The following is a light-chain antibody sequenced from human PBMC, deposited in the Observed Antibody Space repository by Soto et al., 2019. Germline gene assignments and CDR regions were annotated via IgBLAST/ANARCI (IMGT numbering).Light chain of an antibody. CDR3: QQGSYWPPGLT. CDR2: DAS. V-gene: IGKV3-11*01. Sequence: EIVLTQSPATLSLSPGERATLSCRASQSVSNYLAWYQQKPGQAPRLLIYDASNRATGIPARFSGSGSGTDFTLTISSLEPEDFAVYYCQQGSYWPPGLTFGGGTKVEIK. CDR1: QSVSNY. J-gene: IGKJ4*01.